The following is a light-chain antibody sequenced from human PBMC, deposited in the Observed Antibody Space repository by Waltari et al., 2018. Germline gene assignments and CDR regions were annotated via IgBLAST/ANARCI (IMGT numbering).Light chain of an antibody. CDR1: SSNIGSHT. Sequence: QSVLTQPPSASGTPGQRVTISCSGSSSNIGSHTVNWSQQLPGTAPKLLIYSNNQRPSGVPDRFSGSKSGTSASLAISGLQSEDEADYYCAAWDDSLNGFWVFGGGTKLTVL. J-gene: IGLJ3*02. V-gene: IGLV1-44*01. CDR3: AAWDDSLNGFWV. CDR2: SNN.